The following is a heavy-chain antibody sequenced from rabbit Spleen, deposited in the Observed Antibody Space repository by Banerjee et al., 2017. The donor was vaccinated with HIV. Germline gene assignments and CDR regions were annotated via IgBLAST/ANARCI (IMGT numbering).Heavy chain of an antibody. Sequence: QSLEESGGDLVKPGASLTLTCTASGFSFNSRYYMSWVRQAPGKGLEWIACIDAGSSGITYYASWAKGRFTISKTSSTTVTLQMTSLTAADTATYFCARDNVGYAAYGDDNLWGPGTLVTVS. D-gene: IGHD6-1*01. CDR1: GFSFNSRYY. CDR2: IDAGSSGIT. V-gene: IGHV1S40*01. J-gene: IGHJ4*01. CDR3: ARDNVGYAAYGDDNL.